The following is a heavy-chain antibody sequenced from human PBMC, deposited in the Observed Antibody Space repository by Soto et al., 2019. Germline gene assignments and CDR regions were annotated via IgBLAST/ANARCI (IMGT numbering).Heavy chain of an antibody. V-gene: IGHV3-48*02. Sequence: GGSLRLSCAASGFTFRSYAMSWVRPAPGKGLEWVSAISSSSSSTYYADSVKGRFTISRDNAKNSLYLQMNSLRDEDTAVYYCAREPRAAHYYYGMDVWGQGTTVTVSS. J-gene: IGHJ6*02. CDR3: AREPRAAHYYYGMDV. CDR2: ISSSSSST. D-gene: IGHD2-15*01. CDR1: GFTFRSYA.